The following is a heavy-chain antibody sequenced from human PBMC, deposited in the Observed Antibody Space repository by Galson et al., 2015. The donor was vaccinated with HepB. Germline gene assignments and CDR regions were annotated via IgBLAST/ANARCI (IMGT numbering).Heavy chain of an antibody. CDR1: GYSLTELS. J-gene: IGHJ4*02. CDR2: FDPEDGET. V-gene: IGHV1-24*01. D-gene: IGHD1/OR15-1a*01. CDR3: ATDLGWEQRF. Sequence: SVKVSCKVAGYSLTELSMHWERQAPGKVLEWMGGFDPEDGETIYAQKLQGRITLTEDTSTDTAYMELSSLRSEDTAVYYCATDLGWEQRFWGQGTLVTVSS.